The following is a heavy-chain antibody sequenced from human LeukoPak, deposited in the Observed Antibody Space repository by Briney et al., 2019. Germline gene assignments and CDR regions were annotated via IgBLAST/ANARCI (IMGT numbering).Heavy chain of an antibody. CDR2: IFYTGST. D-gene: IGHD6-13*01. Sequence: GSLRLSCAASGFTFSDYYMSWIRQPPGKELEWIGNIFYTGSTYYHPSLKSRVTISVDTSKNQFSLKLSSVTAADTAVYYCARLGPGYSSTWSNDAFAIWGQGTVVTVSS. J-gene: IGHJ3*02. CDR3: ARLGPGYSSTWSNDAFAI. V-gene: IGHV4-34*12. CDR1: GFTFSDYY.